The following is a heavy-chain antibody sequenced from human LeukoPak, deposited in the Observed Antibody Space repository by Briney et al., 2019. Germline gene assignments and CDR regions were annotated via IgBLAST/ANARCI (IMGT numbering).Heavy chain of an antibody. J-gene: IGHJ4*02. CDR1: GFTFSSYG. CDR2: IWYDGGNK. CDR3: AKEGSSWYY. D-gene: IGHD6-13*01. Sequence: PGRSLRLSCAASGFTFSSYGMHWVRQAPGKGLEWVAVIWYDGGNKYYADSVKGRLTISRDNSKNTLYLQMNSLRAEDTAVYYCAKEGSSWYYWGQGTLVTVSS. V-gene: IGHV3-33*06.